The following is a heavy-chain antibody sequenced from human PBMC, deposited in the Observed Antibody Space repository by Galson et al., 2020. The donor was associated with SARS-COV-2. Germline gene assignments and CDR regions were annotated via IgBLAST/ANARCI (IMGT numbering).Heavy chain of an antibody. CDR3: ARRKYYNYYMDV. V-gene: IGHV4-39*01. CDR1: GGSISTSSDY. CDR2: ISYTGST. J-gene: IGHJ6*03. Sequence: SETLSLTCTVSGGSISTSSDYWGWIRQPPGKGLEWIGTISYTGSTYYNPSLQSRVFISVDTSKNQFSLTLRSVTAADTGVYYCARRKYYNYYMDVWGKGTTVTISS.